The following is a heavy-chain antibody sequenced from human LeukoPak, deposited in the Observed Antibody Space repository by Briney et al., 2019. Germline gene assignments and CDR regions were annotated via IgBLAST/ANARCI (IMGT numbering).Heavy chain of an antibody. CDR2: ISYDGSNK. Sequence: PGGSLRLSCPTSGFTFSTYAMHWVRQAPGKGLEWVAVISYDGSNKSYADSVKGRFTISRDNSKNTLYLQMNSLRAEDTAVYYCARDPYSNSGGDYYYYYMDVWGKGTTVTVSS. V-gene: IGHV3-30*04. D-gene: IGHD4-11*01. CDR3: ARDPYSNSGGDYYYYYMDV. J-gene: IGHJ6*03. CDR1: GFTFSTYA.